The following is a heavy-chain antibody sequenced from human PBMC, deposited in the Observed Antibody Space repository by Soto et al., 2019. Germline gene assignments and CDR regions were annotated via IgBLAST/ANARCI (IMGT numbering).Heavy chain of an antibody. CDR3: ARAPVDCSGGSCLDY. CDR2: IYYSGST. Sequence: PSETLSLTCTVSGGSISSGDYYWSWIRQPPGKGLEWIGYIYYSGSTYYNPSLKSRVTISVDTSKNQFSLKLSSVTAADTAVYYCARAPVDCSGGSCLDYWGQGTLVTVSS. CDR1: GGSISSGDYY. V-gene: IGHV4-30-4*01. D-gene: IGHD2-15*01. J-gene: IGHJ4*02.